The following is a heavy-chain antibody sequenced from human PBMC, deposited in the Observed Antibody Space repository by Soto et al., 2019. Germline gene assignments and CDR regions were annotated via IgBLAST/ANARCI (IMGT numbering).Heavy chain of an antibody. V-gene: IGHV3-33*01. J-gene: IGHJ4*02. CDR3: ARDERGFFEY. Sequence: QVQLVESGGGVVQPGRSLRLSCAASGFTFSSYGMHWVRQAPGKGLEWVAVIWYDGSNKYYADSVKGRFTISRDNSKNTLYLQMNSMRAEDTAVYYCARDERGFFEYWGQETLVTVSS. CDR1: GFTFSSYG. CDR2: IWYDGSNK.